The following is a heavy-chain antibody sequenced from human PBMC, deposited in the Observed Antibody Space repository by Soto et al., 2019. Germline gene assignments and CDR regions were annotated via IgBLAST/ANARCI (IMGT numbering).Heavy chain of an antibody. D-gene: IGHD3-22*01. CDR2: IIPIFGTA. CDR3: ARGYYDSSGYGSFDY. Sequence: SVKVSCKASGGTFSSYAISWVRHAPGQGLEWMGGIIPIFGTANYAQKFQGRVTITADESTSTAYMELSSLRSEDTAVYYCARGYYDSSGYGSFDYWGQGTLVTVSS. CDR1: GGTFSSYA. V-gene: IGHV1-69*13. J-gene: IGHJ4*02.